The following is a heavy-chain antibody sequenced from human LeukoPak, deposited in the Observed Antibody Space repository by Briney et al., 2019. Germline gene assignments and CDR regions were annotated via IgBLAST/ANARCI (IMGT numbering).Heavy chain of an antibody. Sequence: GGSLRLSCAASGFTFNSNYMSWVRQAPGKGLEWVSVLYSGGSTYYADSVKGRFTISRDNSKNTLYLQMNSLRAEDTAVYYCARVITGTFDYWGQGTLVTVSS. J-gene: IGHJ4*02. V-gene: IGHV3-53*01. CDR3: ARVITGTFDY. CDR2: LYSGGST. D-gene: IGHD1-7*01. CDR1: GFTFNSNY.